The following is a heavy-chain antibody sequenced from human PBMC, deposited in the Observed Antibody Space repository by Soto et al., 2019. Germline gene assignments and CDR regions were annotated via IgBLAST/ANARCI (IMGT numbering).Heavy chain of an antibody. J-gene: IGHJ6*02. CDR2: IDPSDSYT. V-gene: IGHV5-10-1*01. Sequence: GESLKISCQGSGYTFTNYWISWVRQMPGKGLEWMGRIDPSDSYTNYSPSFQGHVTISVDKSISTAYLQWSSLKASDTAMYYCARQQVVVGYYYYGMNVWGPGTTVTVSS. CDR3: ARQQVVVGYYYYGMNV. D-gene: IGHD6-13*01. CDR1: GYTFTNYW.